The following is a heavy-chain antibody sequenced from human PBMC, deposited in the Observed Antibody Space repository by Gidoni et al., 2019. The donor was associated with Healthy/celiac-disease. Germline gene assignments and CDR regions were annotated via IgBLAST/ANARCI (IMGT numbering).Heavy chain of an antibody. V-gene: IGHV3-15*01. J-gene: IGHJ4*02. CDR3: TTDTKVYYDSSGYTLYYFDY. CDR2: IKSKTDGGTT. CDR1: VFNFSHAW. Sequence: EVQLVESGGGLVKPGGSLRLSCAASVFNFSHAWMSCVRQAPGKGLEWVGRIKSKTDGGTTDYAAPVKGRFTISRDDSKNTLYLQMNSRKTEDTAVYYCTTDTKVYYDSSGYTLYYFDYWGQGTLVTVSS. D-gene: IGHD3-22*01.